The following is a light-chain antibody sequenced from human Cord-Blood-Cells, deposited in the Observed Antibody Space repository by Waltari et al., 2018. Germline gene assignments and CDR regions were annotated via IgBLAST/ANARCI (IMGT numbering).Light chain of an antibody. CDR3: QQNNSNPWT. V-gene: IGKV1-5*03. Sequence: IHITQSPSTLSASLGDRVPITCRASQSISSWLDWYQQKPGKAPKLLIYKASSLESGVPSRFSGSGSGTEFTLTISSLQPDDFATYYCQQNNSNPWTFGQGTKLEIK. J-gene: IGKJ1*01. CDR2: KAS. CDR1: QSISSW.